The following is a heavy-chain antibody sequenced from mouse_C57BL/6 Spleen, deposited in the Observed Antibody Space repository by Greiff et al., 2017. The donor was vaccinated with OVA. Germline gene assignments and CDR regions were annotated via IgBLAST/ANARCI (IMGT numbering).Heavy chain of an antibody. CDR3: ARDQVGREFFAY. Sequence: EVKVVESGGGLVKPGGSLKLSCAASGFTFSSYAMSWVRQTPEKRLEWVATISDGGSYTYYPDNVKGRFTISRDNAKNNLYLQMSHLKSEDTAMYYCARDQVGREFFAYWGQGTLVTVSA. D-gene: IGHD4-1*02. J-gene: IGHJ3*01. CDR2: ISDGGSYT. V-gene: IGHV5-4*01. CDR1: GFTFSSYA.